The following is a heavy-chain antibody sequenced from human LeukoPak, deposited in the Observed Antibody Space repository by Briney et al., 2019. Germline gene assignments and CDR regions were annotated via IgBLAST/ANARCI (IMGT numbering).Heavy chain of an antibody. CDR1: GFTFSSYS. V-gene: IGHV3-48*01. Sequence: RPGGSLRLSCAASGFTFSSYSMTWVRQAPGKGLEWVSYISSSSSTIYYADSVKGRFTISRDNAKNSLYLQMNSLRAEDTAVYYCARVAVTVTPIVVVIYLVDYWGQGTLVTVSS. J-gene: IGHJ4*02. D-gene: IGHD3-22*01. CDR3: ARVAVTVTPIVVVIYLVDY. CDR2: ISSSSSTI.